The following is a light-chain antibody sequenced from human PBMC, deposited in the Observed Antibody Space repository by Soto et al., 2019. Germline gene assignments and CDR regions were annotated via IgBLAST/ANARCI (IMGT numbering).Light chain of an antibody. V-gene: IGLV2-14*01. CDR2: EVS. J-gene: IGLJ2*01. CDR1: SSDVGSYNR. CDR3: SSYTSNYTLEV. Sequence: QSALTQPASVSGSPGQLITISCTGTSSDVGSYNRVSWYQQHPGKAPKLMIYEVSNRPSGVSNRFSGSKSGNTASLTISGLQAEDEADYYCSSYTSNYTLEVFGGGTKLTVL.